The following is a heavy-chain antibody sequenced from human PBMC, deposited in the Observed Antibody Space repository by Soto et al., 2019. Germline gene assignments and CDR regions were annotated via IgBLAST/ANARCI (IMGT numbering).Heavy chain of an antibody. J-gene: IGHJ6*02. D-gene: IGHD6-13*01. CDR1: GASFSGYY. CDR3: ARLRTAGLSQIIAAAGSRYYYYYGMDV. CDR2: INHTGST. V-gene: IGHV4-34*01. Sequence: SETLSLTCAVYGASFSGYYWSWIRQPPGKGLEWIGEINHTGSTNYNPSLKSRVTISVDTSKNQFSLKLSSVTAADTAVYYCARLRTAGLSQIIAAAGSRYYYYYGMDVWGQGTTVTVSS.